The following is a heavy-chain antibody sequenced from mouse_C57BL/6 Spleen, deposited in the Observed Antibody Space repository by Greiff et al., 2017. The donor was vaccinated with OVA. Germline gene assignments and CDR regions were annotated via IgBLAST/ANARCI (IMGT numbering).Heavy chain of an antibody. CDR3: ARHNGYWYFDG. CDR1: DYAFPSHD. CDR2: INRDGGST. J-gene: IGHJ1*03. V-gene: IGHV5-2*01. Sequence: EVQVVESGGGLVQPGASLKLSCESTDYAFPSHDMSWVRKTPEKRLELVAAINRDGGSTYYPDTMESRFIISRDNTEKTLYLQMSSLRSEDTDVYDCARHNGYWYFDGWGTGTTVTVSS.